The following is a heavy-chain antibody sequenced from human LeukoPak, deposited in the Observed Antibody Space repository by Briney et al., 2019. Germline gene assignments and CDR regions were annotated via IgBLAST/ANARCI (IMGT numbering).Heavy chain of an antibody. CDR1: GYTFTGYH. Sequence: ASVKVSCKASGYTFTGYHIHWVRQAPGQGLEWMGRINPYSGDENFAQKFEGRVTMTRDTSITTAYMDLSSLTPDDTPVYFCARDQGSLTRTWYTGYWGQGTQVTVSS. CDR2: INPYSGDE. CDR3: ARDQGSLTRTWYTGY. D-gene: IGHD6-13*01. J-gene: IGHJ4*02. V-gene: IGHV1-2*06.